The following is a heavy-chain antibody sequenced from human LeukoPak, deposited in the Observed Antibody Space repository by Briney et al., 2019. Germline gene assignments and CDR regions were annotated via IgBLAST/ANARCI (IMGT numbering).Heavy chain of an antibody. V-gene: IGHV3-30*18. J-gene: IGHJ3*02. CDR2: ISYDGSNK. CDR1: GFTFSSYG. D-gene: IGHD3-10*01. Sequence: GRSLRLSCAASGFTFSSYGMHWVRQAPGKGLEWVAVISYDGSNKYYADSVKGRFTISRDNSKNTLYLQMNSLRAEDTAVYYCAKNLWFGESKDAFDIWGQGTMVTVSS. CDR3: AKNLWFGESKDAFDI.